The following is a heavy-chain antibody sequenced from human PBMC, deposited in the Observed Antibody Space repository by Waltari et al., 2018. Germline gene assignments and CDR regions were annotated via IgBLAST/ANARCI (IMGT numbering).Heavy chain of an antibody. V-gene: IGHV3-30*03. J-gene: IGHJ4*01. CDR3: VAANPGFFDF. CDR1: GFSFTKDV. Sequence: QVHLVESGGGVVQPGRSLRLSCAASGFSFTKDVLHMHWVRQAAGKGLEWVAAVSHDGGTKYYADSVRGRFTISRDNFENTVSLQMNSLRPEDTAVYYCVAANPGFFDFWGHGTLVTVSS. CDR2: VSHDGGTK. D-gene: IGHD1-26*01.